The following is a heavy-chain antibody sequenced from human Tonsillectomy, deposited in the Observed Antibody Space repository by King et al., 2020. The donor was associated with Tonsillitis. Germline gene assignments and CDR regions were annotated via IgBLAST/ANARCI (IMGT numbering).Heavy chain of an antibody. D-gene: IGHD3-3*01. V-gene: IGHV4-59*01. CDR3: ARDFGDFWSGNWFDP. CDR1: GGSISRYY. J-gene: IGHJ5*02. Sequence: VQLQESGPGLVKPSETLSLTCIVSGGSISRYYWRWIRQSPGKGLEWIGYIDYSGSTNYNPSLKSRVTISVDTSKNQFSLKVSSVTAADTAVYYLARDFGDFWSGNWFDPWGQGTLVTVSS. CDR2: IDYSGST.